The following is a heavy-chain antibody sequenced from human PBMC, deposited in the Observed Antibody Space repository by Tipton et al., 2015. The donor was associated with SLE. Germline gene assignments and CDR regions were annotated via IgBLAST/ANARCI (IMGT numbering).Heavy chain of an antibody. V-gene: IGHV3-23*01. D-gene: IGHD6-13*01. J-gene: IGHJ1*01. CDR1: GFTFSSYA. CDR3: ASHQQLVTGYFQH. CDR2: ISDSGGST. Sequence: SLRLSCAASGFTFSSYAMSWVRQAPGKGLEWVSAISDSGGSTYYADSVKGRFTISRDNSKNTLYLQMNSLRAEDTAVYYCASHQQLVTGYFQHWGQGTLVTVSS.